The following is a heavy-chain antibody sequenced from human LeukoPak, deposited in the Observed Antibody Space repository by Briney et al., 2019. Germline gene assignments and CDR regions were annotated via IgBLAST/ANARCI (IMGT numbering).Heavy chain of an antibody. J-gene: IGHJ4*02. CDR3: AKTLDSEDYYDSSGYADFDY. CDR1: GFTFSSYA. D-gene: IGHD3-22*01. CDR2: ISYDGSNK. V-gene: IGHV3-30*04. Sequence: GGSLRLSCAASGFTFSSYAMHWVRQAPGKGLEWVAVISYDGSNKYYADSVKGRFTISRDNSKNTLYLQMNSLRAEDTAVYYCAKTLDSEDYYDSSGYADFDYWGQGTLVTVSS.